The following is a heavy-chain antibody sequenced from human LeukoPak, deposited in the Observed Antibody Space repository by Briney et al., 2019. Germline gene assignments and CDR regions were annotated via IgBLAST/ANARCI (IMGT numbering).Heavy chain of an antibody. CDR1: GYTFTAYY. V-gene: IGHV1-3*01. CDR2: INAGNGNT. CDR3: ARPFRGVSGYDAYDI. D-gene: IGHD3-10*01. J-gene: IGHJ3*02. Sequence: ASVKVSCKASGYTFTAYYLHWVRQAPGQGLEWMGWINAGNGNTKCSQRFQGRVTITRDTSATTVYMDLSSLRSEDTAVYYCARPFRGVSGYDAYDIWGQGTLVTVS.